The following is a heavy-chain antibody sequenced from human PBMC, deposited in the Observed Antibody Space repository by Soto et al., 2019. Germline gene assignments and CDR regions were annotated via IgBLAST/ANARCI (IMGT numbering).Heavy chain of an antibody. CDR1: GCTFTNYW. CDR3: AASIFYYGMDV. V-gene: IGHV5-51*01. CDR2: IYPGDSDT. Sequence: PGESLKISCKGSGCTFTNYWIGWVRQMPGKGLEWMGIIYPGDSDTKYNPSFQGQVTISDDKSITTTYLQWSSLKASDTAIYYCAASIFYYGMDVWGQGTMVTVPS. J-gene: IGHJ6*02.